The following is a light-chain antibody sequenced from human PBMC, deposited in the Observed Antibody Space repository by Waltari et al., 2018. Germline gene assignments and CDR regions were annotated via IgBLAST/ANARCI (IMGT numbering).Light chain of an antibody. V-gene: IGKV3-20*01. CDR1: KSVSSSY. CDR3: QQYGSSPYT. Sequence: EIVLTQSPGTLSLSPGERATLSCRASKSVSSSYLAWYQQKPGQAPRLLSYGASSRATGIPDRVSGSGSGTDFTRTISRLEPEDFAVYYCQQYGSSPYTFGQGTKLEIK. CDR2: GAS. J-gene: IGKJ2*01.